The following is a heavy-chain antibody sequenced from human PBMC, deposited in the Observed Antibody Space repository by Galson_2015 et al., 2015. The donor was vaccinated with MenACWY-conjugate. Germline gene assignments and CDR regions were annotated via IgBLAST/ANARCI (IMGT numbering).Heavy chain of an antibody. CDR1: GFTFNTYN. Sequence: SLRLSCAASGFTFNTYNLNWVRQAPGKGLEWVSYISTSSTTIYYADSVKGRFTISRDNAKNSLYLQMNSLRAEDTAVYYCARDGYSSSFPDYWGQGTLVTVSS. J-gene: IGHJ4*02. D-gene: IGHD6-13*01. CDR3: ARDGYSSSFPDY. V-gene: IGHV3-48*04. CDR2: ISTSSTTI.